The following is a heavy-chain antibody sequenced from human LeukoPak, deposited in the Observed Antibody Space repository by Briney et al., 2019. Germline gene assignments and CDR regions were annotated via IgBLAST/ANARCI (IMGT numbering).Heavy chain of an antibody. CDR2: ISGSGGST. J-gene: IGHJ5*02. CDR1: GFTFSSYA. V-gene: IGHV3-23*01. CDR3: AKDSTSTGDDYWFDP. Sequence: GGSLRLSCAASGFTFSSYAMSWVRQAPGMGLAWVSAISGSGGSTYYADSVKGRFTISRDNSKNTLYLQMNSLRAEDTAVYYCAKDSTSTGDDYWFDPWGQGTLVTVSS. D-gene: IGHD7-27*01.